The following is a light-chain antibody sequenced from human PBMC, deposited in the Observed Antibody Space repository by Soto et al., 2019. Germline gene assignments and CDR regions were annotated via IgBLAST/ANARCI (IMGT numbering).Light chain of an antibody. CDR2: EVT. CDR1: SSDVGKYDR. J-gene: IGLJ1*01. V-gene: IGLV2-18*02. CDR3: SSYTSTSRYV. Sequence: QSALTQPPSVSGSPGQSVTISCTGTSSDVGKYDRVSWYQQPPGTAPKLIIYEVTNRPSGVPARFSGSKSGSTASLTISGLQAEDEADYYCSSYTSTSRYVFGAGTKVTVL.